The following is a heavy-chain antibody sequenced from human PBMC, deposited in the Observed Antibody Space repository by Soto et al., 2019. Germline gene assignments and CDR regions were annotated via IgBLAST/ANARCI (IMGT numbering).Heavy chain of an antibody. Sequence: EVQLVESGGGLVKPGGSLRLSCAASGFTFSSYSMNWVRQAPGKGLEWVSSISSSSSYIYYADSVKGRFTISRDNAKNSRYLQMNSLRAEDTAVYYCARVNGDYGSSFDYWGQGTLVTVSS. J-gene: IGHJ4*02. V-gene: IGHV3-21*01. D-gene: IGHD4-17*01. CDR3: ARVNGDYGSSFDY. CDR2: ISSSSSYI. CDR1: GFTFSSYS.